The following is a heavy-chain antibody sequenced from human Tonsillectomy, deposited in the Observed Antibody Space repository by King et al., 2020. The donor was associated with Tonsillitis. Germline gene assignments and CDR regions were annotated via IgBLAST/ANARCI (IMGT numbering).Heavy chain of an antibody. D-gene: IGHD3-22*01. CDR1: GFTFSSYG. J-gene: IGHJ4*02. V-gene: IGHV3-30*18. Sequence: VQLVESGGGVVQPGRSLRLSCAASGFTFSSYGMHWVRQAPGKGLEWVAVISFDGTIKYYADSVKGRFTISRDNSKNTLYLQINSLRAEDTAVYYCAKHPSYYYERSGYCSVHWGQGTLVTVSS. CDR2: ISFDGTIK. CDR3: AKHPSYYYERSGYCSVH.